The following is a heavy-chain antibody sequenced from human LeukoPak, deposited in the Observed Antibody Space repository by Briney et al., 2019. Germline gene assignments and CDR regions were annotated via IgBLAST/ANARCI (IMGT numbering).Heavy chain of an antibody. J-gene: IGHJ4*02. D-gene: IGHD5-18*01. Sequence: ASVKVSCKASRGTVSSYAISWVRQAPGQGLDWMGRIIPIFRTANYAQKFQERVTITTDESTSTAYMELSSLRSEDTAVYYCARQRAVDTSMAPIDYWGQGTLVTVSS. CDR2: IIPIFRTA. V-gene: IGHV1-69*05. CDR3: ARQRAVDTSMAPIDY. CDR1: RGTVSSYA.